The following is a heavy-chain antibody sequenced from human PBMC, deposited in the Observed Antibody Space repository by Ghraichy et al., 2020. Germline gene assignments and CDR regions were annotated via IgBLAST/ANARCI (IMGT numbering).Heavy chain of an antibody. CDR2: INPSGGST. Sequence: ASVKVSCKASGYTFTSYYMHWVRQAPGQGLEWMGIINPSGGSTSYAQKFQGRVTMTRDTSTSTVYMELSSLRSEDTAVYYCARDGPGYGGNSLPKHWGQGTLVTVSS. J-gene: IGHJ1*01. D-gene: IGHD4-23*01. CDR3: ARDGPGYGGNSLPKH. V-gene: IGHV1-46*01. CDR1: GYTFTSYY.